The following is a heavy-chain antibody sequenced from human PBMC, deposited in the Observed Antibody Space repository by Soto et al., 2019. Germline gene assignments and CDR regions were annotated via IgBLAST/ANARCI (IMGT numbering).Heavy chain of an antibody. CDR1: GGSFSGYY. V-gene: IGHV4-34*01. Sequence: QVQLQQWGAGLLKPSETLSLTCAVYGGSFSGYYWSWIRQPPGKGLEWIGEINHSGSTNYNPSLKSRVTISVETSKHQFSLKLSSVTAADTAVYYCARSVDAGGIYYFDYWGQGTLVTVSS. J-gene: IGHJ4*02. D-gene: IGHD2-15*01. CDR2: INHSGST. CDR3: ARSVDAGGIYYFDY.